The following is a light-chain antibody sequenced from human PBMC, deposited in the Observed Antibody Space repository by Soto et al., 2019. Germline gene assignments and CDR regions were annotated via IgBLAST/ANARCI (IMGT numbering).Light chain of an antibody. CDR1: SSNIGAGYD. V-gene: IGLV1-40*01. CDR3: QSCDSSLSGSGV. CDR2: RNT. Sequence: QSALTQPPSVSRSPGQRVTISCTGSSSNIGAGYDVHWYQQLPGTAPNLLIYRNTNRPSGVPDRFSGSKSGTSASLAITGLQAEDEADYYCQSCDSSLSGSGVFGTGTKVTV. J-gene: IGLJ1*01.